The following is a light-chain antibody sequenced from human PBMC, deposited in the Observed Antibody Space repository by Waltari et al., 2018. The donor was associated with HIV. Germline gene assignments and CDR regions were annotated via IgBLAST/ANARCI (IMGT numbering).Light chain of an antibody. V-gene: IGKV1-9*01. CDR3: QHLNSFPPFT. CDR2: AAS. CDR1: QGISSN. Sequence: DFQLTQSPSFLSASVGDRVVITCRASQGISSNLAWYQQKPGLAPKLLIYAASSLPSGVPSRFSGGGSGTQFTLTIRNIQPEDFATYYCQHLNSFPPFTFGPGTTVDVK. J-gene: IGKJ3*01.